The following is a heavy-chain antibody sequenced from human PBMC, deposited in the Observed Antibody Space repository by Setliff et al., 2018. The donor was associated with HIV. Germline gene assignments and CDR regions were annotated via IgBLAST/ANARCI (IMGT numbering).Heavy chain of an antibody. V-gene: IGHV2-5*02. D-gene: IGHD6-19*01. CDR2: IYWDDDK. CDR1: GFSLSTSGVA. Sequence: SGPTLVNPTQTLTLTCTFSGFSLSTSGVAVGWIRQPPGKALEWLALIYWDDDKRYSSSLKSRLTITKDTSKNQVVLTVTNMDPVDTAVYYCARVRQQSGWFGLGSWGQGTLVTVSS. CDR3: ARVRQQSGWFGLGS. J-gene: IGHJ4*02.